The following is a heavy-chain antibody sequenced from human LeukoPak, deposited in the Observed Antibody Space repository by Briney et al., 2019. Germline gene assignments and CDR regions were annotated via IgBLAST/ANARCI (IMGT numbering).Heavy chain of an antibody. D-gene: IGHD2-15*01. J-gene: IGHJ3*02. CDR1: GGPINTFY. V-gene: IGHV4-59*01. CDR3: ARGHDAFDI. Sequence: PSETLSLTCTVSGGPINTFYWNWIRQPPGKGLEWIGYIYYSGSTNYNPSLKSRVTISVDTSKNQFSLKLSSVTAADTAVYYCARGHDAFDIWGQGTMVTVSS. CDR2: IYYSGST.